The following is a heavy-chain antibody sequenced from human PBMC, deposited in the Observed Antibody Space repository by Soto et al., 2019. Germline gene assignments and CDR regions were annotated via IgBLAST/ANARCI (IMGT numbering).Heavy chain of an antibody. V-gene: IGHV1-69*13. J-gene: IGHJ4*02. D-gene: IGHD3-22*01. CDR3: AREMFYYDSNGYFDY. Sequence: SVKVSCKASGGTFSNYAINWVRQAPGQGLGWMGGIIPIFGTANYAQNFQGRVTITADESTSTAYMELSSLRSEDTAVYYCAREMFYYDSNGYFDYWGQGTLVTVSS. CDR2: IIPIFGTA. CDR1: GGTFSNYA.